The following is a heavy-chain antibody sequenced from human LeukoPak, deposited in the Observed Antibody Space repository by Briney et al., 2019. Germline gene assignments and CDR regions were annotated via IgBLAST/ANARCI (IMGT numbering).Heavy chain of an antibody. CDR1: GFTFSSYG. CDR3: AKGFDYYMDV. Sequence: GGSLRLSRAASGFTFSSYGMHWVRQAPGKGLEWVAFIRYDGSNKDYADSVKGRFTFSRDNSKNTLYLQMNSLRAEDTAIYYCAKGFDYYMDVWGKGTTVTVSS. J-gene: IGHJ6*03. CDR2: IRYDGSNK. V-gene: IGHV3-30*02.